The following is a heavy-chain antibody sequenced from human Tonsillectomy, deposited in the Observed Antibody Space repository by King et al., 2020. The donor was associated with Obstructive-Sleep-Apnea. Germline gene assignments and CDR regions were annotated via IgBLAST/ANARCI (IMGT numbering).Heavy chain of an antibody. D-gene: IGHD1-26*01. Sequence: LVQSGGGLVQPGGSLRLSCAASGFTFTDYWMSWVRQAPGKGLAWVATIKQDGSEKYYVDSVKGRFTISRDNAKTSLHLQMNSLRAEDTAVYYCVAATTSGYYYYYYGMDIWGQGTTVTVSS. V-gene: IGHV3-7*01. J-gene: IGHJ6*02. CDR3: VAATTSGYYYYYYGMDI. CDR1: GFTFTDYW. CDR2: IKQDGSEK.